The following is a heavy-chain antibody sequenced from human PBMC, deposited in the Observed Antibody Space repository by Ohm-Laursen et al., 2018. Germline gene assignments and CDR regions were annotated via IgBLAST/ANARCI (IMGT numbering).Heavy chain of an antibody. D-gene: IGHD6-19*01. J-gene: IGHJ4*02. CDR2: IAPDGGAK. CDR1: GLTFSNFW. V-gene: IGHV3-7*01. CDR3: ARDFGWGWDY. Sequence: RLSCSASGLTFSNFWMSWVRQAPGKGLEWLANIAPDGGAKYYVDSVKGRFTMSIDNTKSSLYLQMYGLRAEDTAVYYCARDFGWGWDYWGQGSLVTVSS.